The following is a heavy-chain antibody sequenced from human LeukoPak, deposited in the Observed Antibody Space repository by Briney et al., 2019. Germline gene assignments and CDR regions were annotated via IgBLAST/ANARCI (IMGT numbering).Heavy chain of an antibody. CDR2: ISRRGDTT. CDR1: GFTFSTYA. J-gene: IGHJ3*02. CDR3: ARDGRYYDFWSGNHDAFDI. Sequence: PGGSLRLSCAASGFTFSTYAMNWVRQAPGKGLEWVSRISRRGDTTYYADSVKGRFTISRDNSKNTLYLQMNSLRAEDTAVYYCARDGRYYDFWSGNHDAFDIWGQGTMVTVSS. V-gene: IGHV3-23*01. D-gene: IGHD3-3*01.